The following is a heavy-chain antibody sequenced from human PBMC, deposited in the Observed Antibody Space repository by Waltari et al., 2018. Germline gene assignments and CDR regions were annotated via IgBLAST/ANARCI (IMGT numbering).Heavy chain of an antibody. J-gene: IGHJ4*02. Sequence: QITLKESGPTLVKPTQTLTLTCTFSGFSLSTSGVGVGWIRQPPGKALEWLALIYWDDDKRYSPSLKSRLTIAKDTSKSQVVLTMTYMDPVDTATYYCAHRPLGEPGGSPFDYWGQGTLVTVSS. CDR3: AHRPLGEPGGSPFDY. V-gene: IGHV2-5*02. D-gene: IGHD2-21*01. CDR2: IYWDDDK. CDR1: GFSLSTSGVG.